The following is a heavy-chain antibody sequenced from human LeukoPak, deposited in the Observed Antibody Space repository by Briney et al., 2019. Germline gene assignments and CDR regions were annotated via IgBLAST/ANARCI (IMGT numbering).Heavy chain of an antibody. V-gene: IGHV1-46*01. CDR2: INPSGDST. CDR3: AIAALRYCSSSSCYKGFLDY. D-gene: IGHD2-2*01. Sequence: ASVKVSCKASGDTFTTYYIHWVRQAPGQGLEWMGIINPSGDSTSYAQKVQGRVTMTRDTSTSTVYMELSSLRSEDTAVYSCAIAALRYCSSSSCYKGFLDYWGQGTLVTVSS. CDR1: GDTFTTYY. J-gene: IGHJ4*02.